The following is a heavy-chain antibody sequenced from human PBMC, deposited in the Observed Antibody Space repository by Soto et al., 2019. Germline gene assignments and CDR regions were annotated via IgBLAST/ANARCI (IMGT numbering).Heavy chain of an antibody. CDR2: IYYSGST. J-gene: IGHJ6*02. Sequence: QVQLQESGPGLVKPSETLSLTCTVSGGSISSYYWSWIRQPPGKGLEWIGYIYYSGSTNYNPSLKSRVTISVDTSKNQFSLKLSSVTAADTAVYYCARLPAMVTIVGTYYYYGMDVWGQGTTVTVSS. CDR3: ARLPAMVTIVGTYYYYGMDV. V-gene: IGHV4-59*08. D-gene: IGHD5-18*01. CDR1: GGSISSYY.